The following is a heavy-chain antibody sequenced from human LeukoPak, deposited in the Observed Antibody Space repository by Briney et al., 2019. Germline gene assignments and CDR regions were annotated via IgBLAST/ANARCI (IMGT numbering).Heavy chain of an antibody. V-gene: IGHV5-51*01. J-gene: IGHJ4*02. CDR2: IYPGDSDT. CDR1: GYSFTSYW. D-gene: IGHD3-22*01. CDR3: ARQYYDSSGYYVFDY. Sequence: GESLKISCKGSGYSFTSYWIGWVRQMPGKGLEWMGIIYPGDSDTRYSPSFQGQVTISADKSISTAYLQWSSLKASDTAMYYCARQYYDSSGYYVFDYWGQGTLVTVSS.